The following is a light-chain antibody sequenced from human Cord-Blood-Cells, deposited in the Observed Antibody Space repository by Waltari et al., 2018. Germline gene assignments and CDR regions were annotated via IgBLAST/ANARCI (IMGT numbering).Light chain of an antibody. CDR1: QSISSY. CDR2: AAS. J-gene: IGKJ3*01. Sequence: DIQMTQSPSSLSASVEDRVTITCRASQSISSYLNWYQQKPGKAPKLLIYAASSLQSGVPSRFSGSGSGTDFTLTISSLQPEDFATYYCQQSYSTPGGTFGPGTKVDIK. V-gene: IGKV1-39*01. CDR3: QQSYSTPGGT.